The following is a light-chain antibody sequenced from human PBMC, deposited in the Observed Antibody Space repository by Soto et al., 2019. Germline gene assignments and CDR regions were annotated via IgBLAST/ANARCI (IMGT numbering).Light chain of an antibody. Sequence: EIVLTQSPATLSLSPGERATLSCRASQSISTYLAWYQQKPGQAPRLLIYDASNRAAGIPARFSGSGSGTDFTLIISSLEPEDLAVYYCQQRSTWPRTFGQGTKVEIK. CDR1: QSISTY. CDR2: DAS. CDR3: QQRSTWPRT. V-gene: IGKV3-11*01. J-gene: IGKJ1*01.